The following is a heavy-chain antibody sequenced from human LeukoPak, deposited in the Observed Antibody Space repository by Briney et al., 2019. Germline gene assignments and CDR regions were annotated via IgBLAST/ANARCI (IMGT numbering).Heavy chain of an antibody. CDR1: GFTFSDYY. CDR3: ARGAAAGLRRYYFDY. D-gene: IGHD6-13*01. V-gene: IGHV3-11*04. Sequence: GGSLRLSCAASGFTFSDYYMSWIRQAPGKGLEWVSYISSSGSTIYYADSVKGRFTISRDNAKNSLYLQMNSLRAEDTAVYYCARGAAAGLRRYYFDYWGQGTLVTVSS. J-gene: IGHJ4*02. CDR2: ISSSGSTI.